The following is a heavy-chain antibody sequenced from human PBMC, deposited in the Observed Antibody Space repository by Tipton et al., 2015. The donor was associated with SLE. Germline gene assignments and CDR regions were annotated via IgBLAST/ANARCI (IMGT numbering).Heavy chain of an antibody. J-gene: IGHJ6*02. D-gene: IGHD6-19*01. CDR1: GGSISSSSYY. Sequence: LRLSCTVSGGSISSSSYYWGWIRQPPGKGLDWIGSIYYSGSSYYNPSLKSRVTISVDTSKNQFSLKLSSVTAADTAVYYCVGYSSGWYGMDVWGQGTTATVSS. CDR2: IYYSGSS. V-gene: IGHV4-39*01. CDR3: VGYSSGWYGMDV.